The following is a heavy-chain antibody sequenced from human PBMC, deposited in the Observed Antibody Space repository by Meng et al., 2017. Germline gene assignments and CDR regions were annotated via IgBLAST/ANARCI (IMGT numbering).Heavy chain of an antibody. CDR3: TRVFLLPKGYYYYGMDV. CDR1: GFTFGDYA. V-gene: IGHV3-49*04. Sequence: SCTASGFTFGDYAMSWVRQAPGKGLEWVGFIRSKAYGGTTEYAASVKGRFTISRDDSKSIAYLQMNSLKTEDTAVYYCTRVFLLPKGYYYYGMDVWGQGTTVTVSS. D-gene: IGHD2-15*01. CDR2: IRSKAYGGTT. J-gene: IGHJ6*02.